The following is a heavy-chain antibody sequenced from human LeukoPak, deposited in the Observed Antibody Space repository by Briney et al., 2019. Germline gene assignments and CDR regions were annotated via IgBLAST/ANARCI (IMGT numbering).Heavy chain of an antibody. V-gene: IGHV1-69*05. Sequence: SVKVSCKASGGTFSSYAISWVRQAPGQGLEWMGGIIPIFGTANYAQKFQGRVTITTDESTSTAYMELRSLSSDDTAVYYCAMIPYCTSVTCFYLDYWGQGTLVTVSS. D-gene: IGHD2-8*01. J-gene: IGHJ4*02. CDR2: IIPIFGTA. CDR3: AMIPYCTSVTCFYLDY. CDR1: GGTFSSYA.